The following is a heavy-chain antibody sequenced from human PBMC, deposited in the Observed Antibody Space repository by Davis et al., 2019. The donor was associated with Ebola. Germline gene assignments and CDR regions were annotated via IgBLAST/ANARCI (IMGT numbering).Heavy chain of an antibody. J-gene: IGHJ4*02. CDR1: GFIFSGHY. Sequence: GESLKISCAASGFIFSGHYMDWVRQAPGKGLEWVGHTRNKANSYTTEYAASVKGRFTISRDDSKNSLYLQMNSLKTEDTAVYYCARGPSFDYWGQGTLVTVSS. CDR2: TRNKANSYTT. V-gene: IGHV3-72*01. CDR3: ARGPSFDY.